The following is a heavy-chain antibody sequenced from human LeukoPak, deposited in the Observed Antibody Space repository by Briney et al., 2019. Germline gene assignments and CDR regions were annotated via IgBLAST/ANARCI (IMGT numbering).Heavy chain of an antibody. D-gene: IGHD3-3*01. Sequence: PSETLSLTCIVSGGSISTSTYYWGWIRQPPGKGLEWIGSIFYSGSTYYNPSLKSRVTISVDTSKNQFSLKLSSVTAADTAVYYCARSVHDAFDIWGQGTMVTVSS. J-gene: IGHJ3*02. CDR3: ARSVHDAFDI. CDR2: IFYSGST. V-gene: IGHV4-39*07. CDR1: GGSISTSTYY.